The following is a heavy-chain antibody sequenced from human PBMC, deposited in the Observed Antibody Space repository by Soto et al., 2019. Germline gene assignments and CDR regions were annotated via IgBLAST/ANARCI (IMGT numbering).Heavy chain of an antibody. V-gene: IGHV3-23*01. D-gene: IGHD2-21*02. CDR2: ITGGGGTI. Sequence: DVHLLESGGGVVQPGGSLRLSCAASGFSFSRYAMIWVRQAPGRGQEWVSDITGGGGTIDYAASVKGRFTISRDNSKNTVDLQMNRLRAEDTAMYYCAKDDVAGDGLCRVADWGQGSLVTDS. J-gene: IGHJ1*01. CDR3: AKDDVAGDGLCRVAD. CDR1: GFSFSRYA.